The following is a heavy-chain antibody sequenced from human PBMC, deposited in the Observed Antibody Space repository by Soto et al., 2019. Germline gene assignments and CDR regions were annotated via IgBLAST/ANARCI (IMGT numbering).Heavy chain of an antibody. J-gene: IGHJ4*02. CDR1: GGSINSYY. D-gene: IGHD2-21*01. CDR3: ARDIGDRYFDY. Sequence: QVQLQESGPGLVKPSETLSLTCTVSGGSINSYYWSWIRQPPGKGLECIGYIHNSGSTNYNPSLKSRVTMSVDTAKNQVSRKLSSGTAADTAVYYCARDIGDRYFDYWGQGTLVTVSS. V-gene: IGHV4-59*01. CDR2: IHNSGST.